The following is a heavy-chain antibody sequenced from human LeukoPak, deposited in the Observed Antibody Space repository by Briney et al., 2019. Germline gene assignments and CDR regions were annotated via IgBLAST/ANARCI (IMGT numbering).Heavy chain of an antibody. Sequence: GGSLRLSCAASGFTFSSYGMHWVRQAPGKGLEWVAFIRYDGSNKYYADSVKGRFTNSRDNSKNTLYLQMNSLRAEDTAVYYCAKDSRSSSLTVHAHDYWGQGTLVTVSS. V-gene: IGHV3-30*02. CDR1: GFTFSSYG. CDR2: IRYDGSNK. J-gene: IGHJ4*02. CDR3: AKDSRSSSLTVHAHDY. D-gene: IGHD6-13*01.